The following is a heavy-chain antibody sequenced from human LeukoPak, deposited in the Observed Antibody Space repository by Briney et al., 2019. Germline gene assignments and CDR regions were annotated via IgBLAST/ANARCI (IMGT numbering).Heavy chain of an antibody. CDR2: ISYDGSNK. V-gene: IGHV3-30-3*02. J-gene: IGHJ4*02. Sequence: GGSLRLSCAASGFTFSSYAMHWVRQAPGKGLEWVAVISYDGSNKYYADSVKGRFTISRDNSKNTLYLQMNSLRAEDTAVYYCAKTPRIAVACTCYFDYWGQGTLVTVSS. CDR3: AKTPRIAVACTCYFDY. CDR1: GFTFSSYA. D-gene: IGHD6-19*01.